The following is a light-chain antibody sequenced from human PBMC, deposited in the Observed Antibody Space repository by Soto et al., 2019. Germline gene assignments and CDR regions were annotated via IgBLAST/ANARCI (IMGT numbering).Light chain of an antibody. CDR3: HYHGNFPYT. V-gene: IGKV3-20*01. CDR2: GAS. Sequence: DIELTQSPGPLSSSAGERATLSCRASQSLSNSFLVWYQRKPGHAPRLLNYGASSRATGIPERFTGSGSGADFTLTISRLEAEDFALYCCHYHGNFPYTFGQGTKLEIK. CDR1: QSLSNSF. J-gene: IGKJ2*01.